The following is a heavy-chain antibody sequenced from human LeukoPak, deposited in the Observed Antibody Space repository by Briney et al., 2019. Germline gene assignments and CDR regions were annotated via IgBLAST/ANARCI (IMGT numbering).Heavy chain of an antibody. CDR3: AREASSRAFDI. CDR2: IYYSGST. D-gene: IGHD2-2*01. Sequence: SETLSLTCTVSGGSISSYYWSWIRQPPGKGLEWIGYIYYSGSTNYNPSLKSRVAISVDTSKNQFSLKLSSVTAADTAVYYCAREASSRAFDIWGQGTMVTVSS. CDR1: GGSISSYY. V-gene: IGHV4-59*12. J-gene: IGHJ3*02.